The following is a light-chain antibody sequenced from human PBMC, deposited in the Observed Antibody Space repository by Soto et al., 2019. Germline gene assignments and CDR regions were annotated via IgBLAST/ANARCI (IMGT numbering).Light chain of an antibody. V-gene: IGLV2-11*01. J-gene: IGLJ3*02. CDR1: SSDVGGYNY. CDR2: DVS. Sequence: QSALTQPRSVSGSPGPSVSISCTGTSSDVGGYNYVSWYQQHPGKAPKFMIYDVSYRPSGVPDRFSGSKSGNTASLTISGLQAEDGADYYCCSYAGTYWVFGGGTKLTVL. CDR3: CSYAGTYWV.